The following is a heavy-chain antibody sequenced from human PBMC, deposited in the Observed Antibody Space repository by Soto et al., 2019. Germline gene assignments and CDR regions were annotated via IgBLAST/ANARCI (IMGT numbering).Heavy chain of an antibody. Sequence: SETLSLTCTVSGGSNIRDGYYWSWIRQHPGKGLEWIAYISYNGSSYSNPSLKSRVTISADTSKNQFSLRLTSVTAADTAVYFCARATPAGSADFWGQGTLVTVYS. CDR1: GGSNIRDGYY. J-gene: IGHJ4*02. D-gene: IGHD2-2*01. CDR3: ARATPAGSADF. V-gene: IGHV4-31*03. CDR2: ISYNGSS.